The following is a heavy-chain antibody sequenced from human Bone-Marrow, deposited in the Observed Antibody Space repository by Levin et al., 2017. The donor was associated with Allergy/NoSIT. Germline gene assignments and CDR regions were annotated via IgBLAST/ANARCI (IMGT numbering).Heavy chain of an antibody. D-gene: IGHD7-27*01. CDR2: LDPEDGEV. CDR1: GYILTDIA. CDR3: ATDPGTGALDY. J-gene: IGHJ4*02. V-gene: IGHV1-24*01. Sequence: ASVKVSCKVSGYILTDIAVHWVRQAPGKGLEWMGRLDPEDGEVIHAQKFQGRVTMTQDTSPDTACMQLSSLKSEDTAVYYCATDPGTGALDYWGQGTLVTVSS.